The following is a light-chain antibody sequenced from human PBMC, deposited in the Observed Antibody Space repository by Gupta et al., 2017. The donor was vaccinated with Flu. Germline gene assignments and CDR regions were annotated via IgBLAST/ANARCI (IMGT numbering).Light chain of an antibody. J-gene: IGKJ3*01. CDR1: QSVSNH. CDR3: QQRSNWPPGFT. Sequence: EVVLTQSPATLSLSPGERATLSCRASQSVSNHLAWYQQKPGQAPRLLIYDASNRATGIPARFSGSGSGTDFTLTISSLEPEDFAVYYCQQRSNWPPGFTFGPGTKVGIK. V-gene: IGKV3-11*01. CDR2: DAS.